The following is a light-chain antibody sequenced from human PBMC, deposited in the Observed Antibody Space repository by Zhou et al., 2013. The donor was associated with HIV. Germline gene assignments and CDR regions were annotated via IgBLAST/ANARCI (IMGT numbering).Light chain of an antibody. Sequence: DIQMTQSPSTLSASVGDRVTITCRASESISNWLAWYQQKPGRAPNLLIYKASNLESGVPSRFSGSGSGTEFTLTISSLQLEDFATYYCLQYNSLPQTFGQGTKVEIK. CDR3: LQYNSLPQT. CDR2: KAS. J-gene: IGKJ1*01. CDR1: ESISNW. V-gene: IGKV1-5*03.